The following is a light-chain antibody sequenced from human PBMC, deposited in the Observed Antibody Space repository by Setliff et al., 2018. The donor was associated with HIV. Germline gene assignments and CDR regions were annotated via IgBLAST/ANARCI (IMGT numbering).Light chain of an antibody. CDR3: AAWDDSLNGLWV. Sequence: QSALTQPPSASGTPGQRVTISCSGSSSDIASNTVSWYQQLPGTAPKLLIYSNNQRPSGVPDRFSGSKSGTSASLAISGLQSEDEADYYCAAWDDSLNGLWVFGGGTKVTVL. J-gene: IGLJ3*02. V-gene: IGLV1-44*01. CDR2: SNN. CDR1: SSDIASNT.